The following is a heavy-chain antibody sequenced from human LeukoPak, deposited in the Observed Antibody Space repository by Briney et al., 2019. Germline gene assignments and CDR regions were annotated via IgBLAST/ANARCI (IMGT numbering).Heavy chain of an antibody. D-gene: IGHD2-15*01. V-gene: IGHV4-59*08. CDR2: LYYSEST. J-gene: IGHJ3*01. CDR3: ARLRYCSGGSCYGGAFDV. Sequence: PSEPLSLTCSVSGGSISSYQWSWVGQPPGEGLEWVGYLYYSESTHYNPSLKSRVTISVDTSKNLFSLKLSSVTAADTAVYYCARLRYCSGGSCYGGAFDVWGQGTMVTVSS. CDR1: GGSISSYQ.